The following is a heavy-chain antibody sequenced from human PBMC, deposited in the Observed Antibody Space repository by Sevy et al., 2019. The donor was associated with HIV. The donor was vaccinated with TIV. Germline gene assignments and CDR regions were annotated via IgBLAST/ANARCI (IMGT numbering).Heavy chain of an antibody. Sequence: TLSLTCTVSGGSISSGAYYWSWIRQHPGTGLECIGYIYYTGSTYHNPSLRRRVTMSVDTSKNQFSLRLSSVTAADTAVYYCARNKSRREGEYWFDPWGQGTLVTVSS. D-gene: IGHD1-26*01. J-gene: IGHJ5*02. V-gene: IGHV4-31*03. CDR2: IYYTGST. CDR1: GGSISSGAYY. CDR3: ARNKSRREGEYWFDP.